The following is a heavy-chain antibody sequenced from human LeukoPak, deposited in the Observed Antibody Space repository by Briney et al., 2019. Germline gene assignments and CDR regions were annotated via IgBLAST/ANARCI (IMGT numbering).Heavy chain of an antibody. V-gene: IGHV3-23*01. CDR1: GFTFSSFA. CDR3: VKQTPQGDIVGVPAAVANWFDP. Sequence: PGGSLRLSCAASGFTFSSFAMSWVRQASGKGLEWVSSISPAGDYIYYADSVRGRFTTSRDNSMNTVYLQMSSLRPEDSAVYPCVKQTPQGDIVGVPAAVANWFDPWGQGTLVTVSP. J-gene: IGHJ5*02. D-gene: IGHD2-2*01. CDR2: ISPAGDYI.